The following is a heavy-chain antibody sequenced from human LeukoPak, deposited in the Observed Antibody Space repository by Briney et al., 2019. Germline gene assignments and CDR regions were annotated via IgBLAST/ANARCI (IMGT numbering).Heavy chain of an antibody. CDR2: INPNSGGT. CDR1: GYTFTGYY. V-gene: IGHV1-2*02. D-gene: IGHD2-21*02. J-gene: IGHJ4*02. CDR3: AIECGGDCSGPWLFDY. Sequence: GASVKVSCKASGYTFTGYYMHWVRQAPGQGLEWMGWINPNSGGTNYAQKFQGRVTMTRDTSISTAYMELSRLRSDDTAVYYCAIECGGDCSGPWLFDYWGQGTLVTVSS.